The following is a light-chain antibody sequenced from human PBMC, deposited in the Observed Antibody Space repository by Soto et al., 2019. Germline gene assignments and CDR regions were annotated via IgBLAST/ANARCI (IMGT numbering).Light chain of an antibody. CDR2: GAS. Sequence: EIVMTQSPATLSVSPGERATLSCRASQSIRSNLAWYQQTPGQAPRLLIYGASTRATGIPARFSGSGSGTEFTLTISSLQSEDFAVYYCQQYNNWPPRTFGQGTKVDIK. J-gene: IGKJ1*01. V-gene: IGKV3-15*01. CDR3: QQYNNWPPRT. CDR1: QSIRSN.